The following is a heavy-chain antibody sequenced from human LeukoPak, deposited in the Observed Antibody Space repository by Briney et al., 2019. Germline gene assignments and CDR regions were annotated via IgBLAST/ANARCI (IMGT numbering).Heavy chain of an antibody. V-gene: IGHV4-34*01. J-gene: IGHJ4*02. D-gene: IGHD3-16*01. CDR3: ASEVVGDGYFDY. CDR1: GGSFSGYY. Sequence: PSETLSLTCAVYGGSFSGYYWSWIRQPPGKGLEWIGEINHSGSTNYNPSLKSRVTISVDTSKNQFSLKLSSVTAADTAVYYCASEVVGDGYFDYWGQGTLVTVSS. CDR2: INHSGST.